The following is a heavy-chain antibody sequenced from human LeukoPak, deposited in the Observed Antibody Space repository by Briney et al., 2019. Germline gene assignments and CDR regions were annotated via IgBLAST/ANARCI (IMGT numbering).Heavy chain of an antibody. J-gene: IGHJ4*02. CDR3: AKDGAYSSPPATGFDY. V-gene: IGHV1-69*13. CDR2: IIPIFGTA. CDR1: GGNFSSYD. D-gene: IGHD4-17*01. Sequence: ASVKVSCKAPGGNFSSYDISWVRQAPGQGLEWMGGIIPIFGTANYAQKFQGRVTITADESTSTAYMELSSLRTEDTAVYYCAKDGAYSSPPATGFDYWGQGTLVTVSS.